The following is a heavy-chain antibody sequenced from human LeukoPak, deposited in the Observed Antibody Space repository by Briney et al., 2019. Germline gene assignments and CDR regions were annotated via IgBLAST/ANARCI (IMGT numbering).Heavy chain of an antibody. CDR2: IKGDGSEK. V-gene: IGHV3-7*02. D-gene: IGHD5-12*01. J-gene: IGHJ4*02. Sequence: GGSLRLSCAASGLTFSSNCMTWVRQAPGRGLEWVANIKGDGSEKYYADSVRGQFSISRDNAKNSLYLQMNRLRAEDTAVYYCAMFGLVAAIDSWGQGTLVTVSS. CDR1: GLTFSSNC. CDR3: AMFGLVAAIDS.